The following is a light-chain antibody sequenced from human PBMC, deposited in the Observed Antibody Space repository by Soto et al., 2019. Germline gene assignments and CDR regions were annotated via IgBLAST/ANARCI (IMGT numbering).Light chain of an antibody. CDR1: QSVGTY. Sequence: EIVLTQSPTTVSLSPGERATLSCRASQSVGTYLAWYQQRPGQAPRLLIYDASKRATGIPARLSGSGSGTEFTLTISSLEPEDFAVYYCQQGNNCPPTVGGGNKVDIK. CDR2: DAS. CDR3: QQGNNCPPT. J-gene: IGKJ4*01. V-gene: IGKV3-11*01.